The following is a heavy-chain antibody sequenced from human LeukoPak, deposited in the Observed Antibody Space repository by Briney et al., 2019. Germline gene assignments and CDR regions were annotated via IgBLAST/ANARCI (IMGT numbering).Heavy chain of an antibody. V-gene: IGHV4-31*03. Sequence: SETLSLTCTVSGGSISSGGYSWSWIRQHPGKGLEWIGYIYYSGSTYYNPSLKSRVTISVDTSKNQFSLKLSSVTAADTAVYYCARVTPSAVAGTLDYWGQGTLVTVSS. CDR1: GGSISSGGYS. J-gene: IGHJ4*02. D-gene: IGHD6-19*01. CDR3: ARVTPSAVAGTLDY. CDR2: IYYSGST.